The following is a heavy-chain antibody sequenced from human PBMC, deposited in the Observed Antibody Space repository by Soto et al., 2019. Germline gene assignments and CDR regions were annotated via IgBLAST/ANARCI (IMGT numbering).Heavy chain of an antibody. V-gene: IGHV4-61*01. Sequence: ETLSLTCTVSGGSVSSGSYYWSWIRQPPGKGLEWIGYIYYSGSTNYNPSLKSRVTISVDTSKNQFSLKLSSVTAADTAVYYCARQRRDFAYWGQGSLVTVSS. CDR3: ARQRRDFAY. J-gene: IGHJ4*02. CDR1: GGSVSSGSYY. D-gene: IGHD6-25*01. CDR2: IYYSGST.